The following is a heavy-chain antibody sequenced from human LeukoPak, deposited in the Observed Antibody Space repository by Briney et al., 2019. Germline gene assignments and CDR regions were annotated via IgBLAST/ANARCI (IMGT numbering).Heavy chain of an antibody. Sequence: PSETLSLTCAVSGYSISSGYYWGWIRQPPGKGLEWIGSIYHSGSTYYNPSTKSRVTISVSTSKNPFSLKLSSVTAADTAVYYCARRNTMVRGVIPQRGRFDYWGQGTLVTVSS. CDR3: ARRNTMVRGVIPQRGRFDY. J-gene: IGHJ4*02. CDR1: GYSISSGYY. V-gene: IGHV4-38-2*01. D-gene: IGHD3-10*01. CDR2: IYHSGST.